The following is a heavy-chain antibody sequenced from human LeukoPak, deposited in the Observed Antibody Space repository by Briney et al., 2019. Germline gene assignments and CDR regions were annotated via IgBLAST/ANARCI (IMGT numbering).Heavy chain of an antibody. Sequence: SETLSLTCTVSGGSISSSSYYWGWIRQPPGKGLEWIGSIYYSGSTYYNPSLKSRVTISVDTSKNQFSLKLSSVTAADTAVYYCAGPVPRAIGGYWGQGTLVTVSS. CDR1: GGSISSSSYY. J-gene: IGHJ4*02. CDR2: IYYSGST. CDR3: AGPVPRAIGGY. V-gene: IGHV4-39*01. D-gene: IGHD3-16*01.